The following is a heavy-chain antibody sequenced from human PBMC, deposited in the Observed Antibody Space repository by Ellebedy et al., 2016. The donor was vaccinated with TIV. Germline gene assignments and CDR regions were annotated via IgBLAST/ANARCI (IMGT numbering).Heavy chain of an antibody. D-gene: IGHD3-22*01. CDR1: GGSISSGGYY. CDR3: ARERAYYYDSSGYYYNAVYGMDV. Sequence: LRLXCTVSGGSISSGGYYWSWIRQHPGKGLEWIGYIYYSGSTYYNPSLKSRVTISVDTSKNQFSLKLSSVTAADTAVYYCARERAYYYDSSGYYYNAVYGMDVWGQGTTVTVSS. CDR2: IYYSGST. V-gene: IGHV4-31*03. J-gene: IGHJ6*02.